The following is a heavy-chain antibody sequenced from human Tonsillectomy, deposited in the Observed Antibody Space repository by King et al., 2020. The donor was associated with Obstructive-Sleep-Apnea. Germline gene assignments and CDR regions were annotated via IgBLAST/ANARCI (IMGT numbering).Heavy chain of an antibody. CDR3: ARHFGGSARFDD. CDR2: IDPSDSYT. D-gene: IGHD3-16*01. V-gene: IGHV5-10-1*03. J-gene: IGHJ4*02. Sequence: EVQLVESGAEVKKPGESLRISCKGSGYTFIGYWISWVRQMPGKGLEWMGRIDPSDSYTNYSPSFQGHVSISADKSISTAYVQWSSLKASDTAMYYCARHFGGSARFDDWGQGTLATVSA. CDR1: GYTFIGYW.